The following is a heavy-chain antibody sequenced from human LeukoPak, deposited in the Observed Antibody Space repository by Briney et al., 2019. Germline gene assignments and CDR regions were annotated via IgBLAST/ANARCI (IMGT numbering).Heavy chain of an antibody. CDR3: AKGRDYYDSSGYYPSDAFDI. D-gene: IGHD3-22*01. CDR2: ISSSGSTI. CDR1: GFTFSSYE. J-gene: IGHJ3*02. Sequence: GGSLRLSCAASGFTFSSYEMNWVRQAPGKGLGWVSYISSSGSTIYYADSVKGRFTISRDNAKNSLYLQMNSLRAEDTAVYYCAKGRDYYDSSGYYPSDAFDIWGQGTMVTVSS. V-gene: IGHV3-48*03.